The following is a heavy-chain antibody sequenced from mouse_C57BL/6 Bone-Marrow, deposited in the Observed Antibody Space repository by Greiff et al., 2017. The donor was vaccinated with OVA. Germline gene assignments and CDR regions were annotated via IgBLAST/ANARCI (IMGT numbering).Heavy chain of an antibody. CDR3: TRYGYSAWFAY. Sequence: VQLKESGAELVRPGASVTLSCKASGYTFTDYEMHWVKQTPVHGLEWIGAIDPETGGTAYNQKFKGKAILTADKSSSTAYMELRSLTSEDSAVYYCTRYGYSAWFAYWGQGTLVTVSA. CDR2: IDPETGGT. V-gene: IGHV1-15*01. CDR1: GYTFTDYE. D-gene: IGHD2-2*01. J-gene: IGHJ3*01.